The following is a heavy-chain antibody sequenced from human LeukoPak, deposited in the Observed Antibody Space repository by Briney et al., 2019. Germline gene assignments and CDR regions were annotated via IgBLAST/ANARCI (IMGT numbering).Heavy chain of an antibody. Sequence: ASVKVSCKASGGTFSSYAISWVRQAPGQGLEWMGIINPSGGSTSYAQKFQGRVTMTRDTSTSTVYMELSSLRSEDTAVYYCARAMWSGYFRPQKPFDYWGQGTLVTVSS. CDR1: GGTFSSYA. V-gene: IGHV1-46*01. D-gene: IGHD3-3*01. J-gene: IGHJ4*02. CDR2: INPSGGST. CDR3: ARAMWSGYFRPQKPFDY.